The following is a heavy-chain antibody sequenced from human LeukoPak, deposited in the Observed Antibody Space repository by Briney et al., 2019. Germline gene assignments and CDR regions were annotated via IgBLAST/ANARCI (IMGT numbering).Heavy chain of an antibody. CDR1: GFTVSSNY. CDR3: ANPAYGDYDY. D-gene: IGHD4-17*01. J-gene: IGHJ4*02. V-gene: IGHV3-23*01. Sequence: PGGSLRLSCAASGFTVSSNYMSWVRQAPGKGLEWVSAISGSGGSTYYADSVKGRFTISRDNSKNTLYLQMNSLRAEDTAVYYCANPAYGDYDYWGQGTLVTVSS. CDR2: ISGSGGST.